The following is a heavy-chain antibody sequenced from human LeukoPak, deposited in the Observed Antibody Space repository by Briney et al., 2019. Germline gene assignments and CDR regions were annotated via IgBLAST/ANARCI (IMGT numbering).Heavy chain of an antibody. V-gene: IGHV4-38-2*02. CDR1: GYSISSGYY. CDR2: IYHSGST. CDR3: ARDLRSWFDP. Sequence: SETLSLTCTVSGYSISSGYYWGWIRQPPGKGLEWIGSIYHSGSTYYNPSLKSRVTISVDTSKNQFSLKLSPVTAADTAVYYCARDLRSWFDPWGQGTLVTVSS. J-gene: IGHJ5*02.